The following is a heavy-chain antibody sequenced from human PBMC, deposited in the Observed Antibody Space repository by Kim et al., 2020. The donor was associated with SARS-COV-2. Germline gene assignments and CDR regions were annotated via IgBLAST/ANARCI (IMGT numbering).Heavy chain of an antibody. V-gene: IGHV1-24*01. CDR1: GYTLTELS. CDR3: ATQPPQGPLWFRELKGSLDV. J-gene: IGHJ6*04. CDR2: FDPEDGET. D-gene: IGHD3-10*01. Sequence: ASVKVSCKVSGYTLTELSMHWVRQAPGKGLEWMGGFDPEDGETIYAQKFQGRVTMTEDTSTDTAYMELSSLRSEDTAVYYCATQPPQGPLWFRELKGSLDVWGKGTTVTVSS.